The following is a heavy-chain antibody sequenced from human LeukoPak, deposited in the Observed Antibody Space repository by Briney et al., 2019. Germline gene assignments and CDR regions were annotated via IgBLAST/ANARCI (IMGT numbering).Heavy chain of an antibody. CDR3: AKSSYYDSSGFYREYYFDY. D-gene: IGHD3-22*01. J-gene: IGHJ4*02. CDR2: ISGTGGST. CDR1: GFTFSSYS. V-gene: IGHV3-23*01. Sequence: GGSLRLSCVASGFTFSSYSMNWVRQAPGKGLEWVSSISGTGGSTHYADSVKGRFTISRDNSKNTLYLQMNSLRAGDTAVYYCAKSSYYDSSGFYREYYFDYWGQGTLVPVSS.